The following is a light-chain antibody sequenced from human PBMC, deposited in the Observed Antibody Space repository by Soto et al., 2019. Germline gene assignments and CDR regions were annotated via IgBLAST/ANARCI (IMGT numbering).Light chain of an antibody. J-gene: IGLJ1*01. CDR1: SSDVGSYNY. V-gene: IGLV2-14*01. Sequence: QSVLTQPASVSGSLGQSITISCTGTSSDVGSYNYVSWYQQHPGKAPKLMIYEVSDRPSGISSRFSGSKSGNTASLTISGLQTEDEADYYCSSYTSSSTLFGTGTKVTVL. CDR2: EVS. CDR3: SSYTSSSTL.